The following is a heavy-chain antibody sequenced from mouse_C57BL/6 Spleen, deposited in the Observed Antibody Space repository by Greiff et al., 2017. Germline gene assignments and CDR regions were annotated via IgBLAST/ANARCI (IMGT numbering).Heavy chain of an antibody. Sequence: QVTLKESGPGILQSSQTLSLTCSFSGFSLSTYGMGVSWIRQPSGKGLEWLAHIYWDDDKRYNPPLKSRLTISKDTSRNQVFLKITSVDTADTATYYCARIGDYDGGTWFAYWGQGTLVTVSA. CDR3: ARIGDYDGGTWFAY. CDR2: IYWDDDK. J-gene: IGHJ3*01. CDR1: GFSLSTYGMG. D-gene: IGHD2-4*01. V-gene: IGHV8-12*01.